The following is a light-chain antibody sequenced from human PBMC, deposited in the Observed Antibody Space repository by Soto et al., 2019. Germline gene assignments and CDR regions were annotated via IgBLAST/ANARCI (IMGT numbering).Light chain of an antibody. CDR2: DVN. CDR3: TSWTTSTTMI. V-gene: IGLV2-14*03. J-gene: IGLJ2*01. Sequence: QSVLTQPASVSGSPGQSTTISCTGTSSDIGAYNFVSWYQQHPGKAPKLMLYDVNIRPSGVSNRFSGSKSGNMASLTISGLQAEDEADYYCTSWTTSTTMIFGGGTKVTVL. CDR1: SSDIGAYNF.